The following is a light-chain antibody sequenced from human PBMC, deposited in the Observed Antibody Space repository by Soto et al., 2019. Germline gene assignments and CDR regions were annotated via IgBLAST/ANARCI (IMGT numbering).Light chain of an antibody. V-gene: IGKV3D-15*01. CDR1: QTVSSN. J-gene: IGKJ4*01. CDR3: QQYNNWPL. Sequence: ENVLTQSPDTLSLSPGEGATLSCRASQTVSSNYLAWYQHRPGQAPKLIIHGASYTAPGIPDRFSGSGSGADFTLTISSLQSEDFAVYYCQQYNNWPLFGGGTKVDIK. CDR2: GAS.